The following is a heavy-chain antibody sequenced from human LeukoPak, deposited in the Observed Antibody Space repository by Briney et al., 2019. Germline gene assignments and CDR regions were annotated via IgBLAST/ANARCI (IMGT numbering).Heavy chain of an antibody. V-gene: IGHV4-39*07. Sequence: SETLSLTCTVSGGSISSSIYYWAWVRQPPGKGLEWIGTVFYNGATQYNPSLKSRVTISVDTSKNQFSLKLSSVTAADTAVYYCARRDYDFWSGYPYYFDYWGQGTLVTVSS. CDR1: GGSISSSIYY. D-gene: IGHD3-3*01. J-gene: IGHJ4*02. CDR3: ARRDYDFWSGYPYYFDY. CDR2: VFYNGAT.